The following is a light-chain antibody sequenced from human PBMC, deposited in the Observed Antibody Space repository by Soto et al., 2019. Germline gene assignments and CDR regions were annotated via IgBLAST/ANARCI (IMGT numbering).Light chain of an antibody. Sequence: IQMTQSSSTLSASVGDTVTITCRASQSISVSLAWYQQKPGKAPNLLIYDASTLQGGVPSRFSGSGSGTEFTLTVTSLQPEDFATYFCQQYDKYSTFGHGTKVDI. J-gene: IGKJ1*01. CDR3: QQYDKYST. V-gene: IGKV1-5*01. CDR1: QSISVS. CDR2: DAS.